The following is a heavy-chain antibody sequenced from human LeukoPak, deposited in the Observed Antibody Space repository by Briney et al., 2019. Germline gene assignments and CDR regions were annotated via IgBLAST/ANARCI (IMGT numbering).Heavy chain of an antibody. CDR2: IYPGDSDT. D-gene: IGHD3-10*01. J-gene: IGHJ4*02. V-gene: IGHV5-51*01. CDR3: ARVKPGTYYYGSGIDY. Sequence: GESLKISCKGSGYSFSKYWIGWVRQMPGKGLEWMGIIYPGDSDTRYSPSFQGQVTISADKSISTAYLQWSSLKASDTAMYYCARVKPGTYYYGSGIDYWGQGTLVTVTS. CDR1: GYSFSKYW.